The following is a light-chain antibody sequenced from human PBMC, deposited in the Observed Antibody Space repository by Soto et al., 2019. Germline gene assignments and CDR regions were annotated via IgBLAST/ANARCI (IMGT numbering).Light chain of an antibody. CDR3: SSYTSSSTLGV. CDR1: SSDIGAYDY. CDR2: EVN. V-gene: IGLV2-8*01. J-gene: IGLJ2*01. Sequence: QSALAQPPSASGSPGQSVTISCTGTSSDIGAYDYVSWYQHHPGDAPKLIISEVNRRPSGVPDRFSGSKSGTTASLTVSGLQAEDEADYYCSSYTSSSTLGVFGGGTKLTVL.